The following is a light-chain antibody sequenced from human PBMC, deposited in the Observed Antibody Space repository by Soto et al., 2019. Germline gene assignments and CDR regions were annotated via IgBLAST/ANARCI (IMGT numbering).Light chain of an antibody. CDR1: SSDVGYYNY. V-gene: IGLV2-14*01. J-gene: IGLJ1*01. Sequence: QSVLTQPASVSGSLGQSITISCTGTSSDVGYYNYVSWYQHHPGKAPKLMIYEVSNRPSGVSNRFSGSKSGTTASLTISGLQAEDEADYYCSSYTSSTTLYVFGTGTKVTVL. CDR2: EVS. CDR3: SSYTSSTTLYV.